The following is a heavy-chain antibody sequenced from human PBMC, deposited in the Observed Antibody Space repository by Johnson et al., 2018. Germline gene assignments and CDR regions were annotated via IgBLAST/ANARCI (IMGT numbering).Heavy chain of an antibody. Sequence: VQLQESGGDLVQPGGSLRLSCAASGFSFGNSWMNWVRQAPGKGLEWVANIKEDGSQTYYVDSVKGRFTISRDNAKNSLYLQMNSLRAEDTAVYYCAIDPPEFMCAFDIWGQGTMVTVSS. D-gene: IGHD3-10*02. J-gene: IGHJ3*02. CDR1: GFSFGNSW. V-gene: IGHV3-7*01. CDR3: AIDPPEFMCAFDI. CDR2: IKEDGSQT.